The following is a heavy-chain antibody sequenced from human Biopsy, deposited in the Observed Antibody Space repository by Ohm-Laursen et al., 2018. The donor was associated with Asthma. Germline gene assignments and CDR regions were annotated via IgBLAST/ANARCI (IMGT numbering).Heavy chain of an antibody. CDR1: SGSGGYMRSGNYY. Sequence: SETLSLTCSLSSGSGGYMRSGNYYWGWIRQPPGKGLEWIGSIYYSGTTYYNPSPESRVNVSADTSKNQFSLKLTSVTAADTAVYYCVRGSSSWHHGPFHYYYGLDVWGQGTTATVSS. CDR2: IYYSGTT. V-gene: IGHV4-39*01. CDR3: VRGSSSWHHGPFHYYYGLDV. D-gene: IGHD6-13*01. J-gene: IGHJ6*02.